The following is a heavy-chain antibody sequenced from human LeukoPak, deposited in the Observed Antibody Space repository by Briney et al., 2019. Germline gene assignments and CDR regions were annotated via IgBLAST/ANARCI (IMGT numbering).Heavy chain of an antibody. CDR2: IYTSGST. V-gene: IGHV4-4*07. CDR3: ARDRGSYYRHFDY. CDR1: GGSISSYY. Sequence: SETLSLTSTVSGGSISSYYWNWIRQPAGKGLEWIGRIYTSGSTNYNPSFKSRVTMSVDTSKKQFSLKLSSVTAADTAVYYCARDRGSYYRHFDYWGQGTLVTVSS. D-gene: IGHD1-26*01. J-gene: IGHJ4*02.